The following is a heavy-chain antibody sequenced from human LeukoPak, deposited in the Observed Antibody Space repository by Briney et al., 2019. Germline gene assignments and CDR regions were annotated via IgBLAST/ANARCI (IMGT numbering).Heavy chain of an antibody. J-gene: IGHJ5*02. Sequence: SVKVSCKASGGTFSSYAISWVRQAPGQGLEWMGGIIPIFGTANYAQKFQGRVTITADESTSTAYMELSSLRSEDTAVYYCASDDPWGSSTPSPDPWGQGTLVTVSS. D-gene: IGHD2-2*01. CDR3: ASDDPWGSSTPSPDP. CDR2: IIPIFGTA. V-gene: IGHV1-69*13. CDR1: GGTFSSYA.